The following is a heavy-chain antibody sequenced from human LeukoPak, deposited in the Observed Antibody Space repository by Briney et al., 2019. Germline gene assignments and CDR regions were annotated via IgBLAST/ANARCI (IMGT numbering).Heavy chain of an antibody. CDR2: ISAYNGNT. V-gene: IGHV1-18*01. Sequence: ASVKVSCKASGYTFTSYGISWVRQAPGQGLEWMGWISAYNGNTNYPHNLQGRFTMARDTSTTTAYLELRSLRSDDTAFYYCARRSCSSASRLFDYWGQGTLVTVSS. CDR3: ARRSCSSASRLFDY. J-gene: IGHJ4*02. D-gene: IGHD6-6*01. CDR1: GYTFTSYG.